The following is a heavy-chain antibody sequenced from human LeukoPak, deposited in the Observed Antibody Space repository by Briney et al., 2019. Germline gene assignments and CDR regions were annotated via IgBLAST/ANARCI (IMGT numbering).Heavy chain of an antibody. V-gene: IGHV1-18*01. CDR2: ISAYNGNT. CDR1: GYTFTRYG. CDR3: ARDRIAAAGTIDY. D-gene: IGHD6-13*01. Sequence: ASVKVSCTASGYTFTRYGISWVRQAPGQGLEWMGWISAYNGNTNYAQKLQCRVTMTTNTSTSTAYMELRRLRSDDTAVYYCARDRIAAAGTIDYWGQGTLVTVSS. J-gene: IGHJ4*02.